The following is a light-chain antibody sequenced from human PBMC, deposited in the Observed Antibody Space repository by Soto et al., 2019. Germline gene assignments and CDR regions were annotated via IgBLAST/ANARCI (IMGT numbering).Light chain of an antibody. CDR2: GAS. J-gene: IGKJ4*02. CDR3: QQYGSSPLT. CDR1: QSVSSSY. V-gene: IGKV3-20*01. Sequence: IVLTQSPGTLSLSPGERATLSCRASQSVSSSYLAWYQQKPGQAPRLLIYGASSRATGIPDRFSGSGSGTEFTLTISRLEPEDFAVYYCQQYGSSPLTCGGGTKVEIK.